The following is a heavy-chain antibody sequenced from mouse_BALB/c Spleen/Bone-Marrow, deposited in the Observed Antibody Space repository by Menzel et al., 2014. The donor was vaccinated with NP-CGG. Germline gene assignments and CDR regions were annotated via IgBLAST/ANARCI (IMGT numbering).Heavy chain of an antibody. Sequence: EVKLMESGGGLVKPGGSLKLSCAASGFTFSDYYMYWVRQTPEKRLEWVATISDGGSYTYYPDSVKGRFTISRDNAKNNLYLQMSSLKPEDTAMYYCARDYDYDPAWFAYWGQGTLVTVSA. CDR2: ISDGGSYT. D-gene: IGHD2-4*01. V-gene: IGHV5-4*02. CDR1: GFTFSDYY. CDR3: ARDYDYDPAWFAY. J-gene: IGHJ3*01.